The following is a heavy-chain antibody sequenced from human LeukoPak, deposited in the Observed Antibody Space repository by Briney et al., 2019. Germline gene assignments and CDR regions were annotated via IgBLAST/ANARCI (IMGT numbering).Heavy chain of an antibody. CDR1: GGSIRSRSYY. Sequence: PSETLSLTCTVSGGSIRSRSYYWGRIRQPPGKGLEWIGSIYYNGNTYYNPSLKSRVTISVDTSKNQFSLKLSSVTAADTAVYYCAREEVWVATIYPFDIWGQGTMVTVSS. V-gene: IGHV4-39*07. D-gene: IGHD5-12*01. CDR2: IYYNGNT. J-gene: IGHJ3*02. CDR3: AREEVWVATIYPFDI.